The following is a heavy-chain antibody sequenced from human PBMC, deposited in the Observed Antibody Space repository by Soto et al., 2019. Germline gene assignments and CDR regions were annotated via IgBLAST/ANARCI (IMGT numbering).Heavy chain of an antibody. J-gene: IGHJ4*01. CDR2: ISPYNGYT. D-gene: IGHD2-15*01. Sequence: QVQLVQSGAEVKKPRASVKVSCKTSGYTFPTYGISWVRQAPGQGLEWMGWISPYNGYTKYAQNLQGRVTVTTDTCASITYMELRSLISDDTAIYYCARDPGRLEYCSGDSCRPDFDYWGHGTLVTVSS. CDR1: GYTFPTYG. V-gene: IGHV1-18*01. CDR3: ARDPGRLEYCSGDSCRPDFDY.